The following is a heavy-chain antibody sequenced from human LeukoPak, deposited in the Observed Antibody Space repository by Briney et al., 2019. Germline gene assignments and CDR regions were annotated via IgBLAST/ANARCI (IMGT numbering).Heavy chain of an antibody. V-gene: IGHV4-59*01. D-gene: IGHD4-17*01. CDR2: IHYIGST. J-gene: IGHJ5*02. CDR3: AREYTVTEGGQWFDP. Sequence: SETLSLTCPVSGGSISSYYWSWIRPPPGKGLEWIGYIHYIGSTNYNPSLKSRATISVDTPKNQFSLKLSSVTAADPAVYYCAREYTVTEGGQWFDPWGQGTLVTVSS. CDR1: GGSISSYY.